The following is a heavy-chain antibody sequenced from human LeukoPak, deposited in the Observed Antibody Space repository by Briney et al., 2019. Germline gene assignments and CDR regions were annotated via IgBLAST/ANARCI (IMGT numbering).Heavy chain of an antibody. D-gene: IGHD6-6*01. CDR1: GGTFSSYA. V-gene: IGHV1-69*01. CDR2: FIPIFGTA. J-gene: IGHJ4*02. Sequence: SVKVSCKASGGTFSSYAISWVRQAPGQGLEWMGGFIPIFGTANYAQKFQGRVTITADESTSTAYMELSSLRSEDTAVYYCASGSIAARSFDYWGQGTLVTVSS. CDR3: ASGSIAARSFDY.